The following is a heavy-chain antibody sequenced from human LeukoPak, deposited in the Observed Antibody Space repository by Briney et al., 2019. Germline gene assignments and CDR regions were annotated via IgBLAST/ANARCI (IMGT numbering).Heavy chain of an antibody. V-gene: IGHV4-38-2*02. CDR1: NYSISSGYY. CDR2: IYHSGNT. Sequence: SETLSLTCTVSNYSISSGYYWGWIRQPPGKGLEWIGNIYHSGNTYYNASLKSRVTISVDTSKNQFSLKLSSVTAADTAVYYCARSAMVRGVILGRYYYYMDVWGKGTTVTVSS. J-gene: IGHJ6*03. D-gene: IGHD3-10*01. CDR3: ARSAMVRGVILGRYYYYMDV.